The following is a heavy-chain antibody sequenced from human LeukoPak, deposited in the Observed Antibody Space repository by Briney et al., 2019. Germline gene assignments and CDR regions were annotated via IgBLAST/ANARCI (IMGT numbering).Heavy chain of an antibody. V-gene: IGHV4-59*12. Sequence: SETLSLTCTVSGGSISSYYWSWIRQPPGKGLEWIGYMYYSGSTNYNPSLKSRVTISVDTSKNQFSLKPSSVTAADTAVYYCASVVRFLEWLRNYYYYYMDVWGKGTTVTVSS. CDR2: MYYSGST. J-gene: IGHJ6*03. CDR1: GGSISSYY. CDR3: ASVVRFLEWLRNYYYYYMDV. D-gene: IGHD3-3*01.